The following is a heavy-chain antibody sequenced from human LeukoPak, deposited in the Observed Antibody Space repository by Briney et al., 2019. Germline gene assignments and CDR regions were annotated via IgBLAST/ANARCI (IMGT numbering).Heavy chain of an antibody. Sequence: VGSLRLSCAASGFTFSSYAMSWVRQAPGKGLEWVSAISGSGGSTYYADSVKGRFTISRDNSKNTLYLQTNSLRAEDTAVYYCAKDRRYYDSSGYSDNWGQGTLVTVSS. D-gene: IGHD3-22*01. CDR2: ISGSGGST. CDR1: GFTFSSYA. J-gene: IGHJ4*02. V-gene: IGHV3-23*01. CDR3: AKDRRYYDSSGYSDN.